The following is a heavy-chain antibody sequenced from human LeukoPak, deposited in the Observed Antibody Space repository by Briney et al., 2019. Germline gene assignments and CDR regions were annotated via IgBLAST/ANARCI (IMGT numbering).Heavy chain of an antibody. CDR3: AELGITMIGGV. CDR2: ISSSGSTI. Sequence: GGSLRLSCAASGFTFSSYEMNWVRQAPGKGLEGVSYISSSGSTIYYADSVKGRFTISRENAKNSMYLQMSSLRGEETAVYYCAELGITMIGGVWGKGTTVTISS. D-gene: IGHD3-10*02. V-gene: IGHV3-48*03. CDR1: GFTFSSYE. J-gene: IGHJ6*04.